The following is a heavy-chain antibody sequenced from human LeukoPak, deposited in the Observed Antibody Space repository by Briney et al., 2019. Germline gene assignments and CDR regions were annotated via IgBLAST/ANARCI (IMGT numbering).Heavy chain of an antibody. CDR3: ARGGQWLVISYFDY. J-gene: IGHJ4*02. CDR2: IYSGGST. CDR1: GFTFSDAW. V-gene: IGHV3-66*01. D-gene: IGHD6-19*01. Sequence: GGSLRLSCAASGFTFSDAWMSWVRQAPGKGLEWVSVIYSGGSTYYADSVKGRFTISRDNSKNTLYLQMNSLRAEDTAVYYCARGGQWLVISYFDYWGQGTLVTVSS.